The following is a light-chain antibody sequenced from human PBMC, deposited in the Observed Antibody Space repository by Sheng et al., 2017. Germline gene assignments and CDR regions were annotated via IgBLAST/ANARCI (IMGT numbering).Light chain of an antibody. CDR1: SSDVGGYKY. J-gene: IGLJ3*02. V-gene: IGLV2-8*01. CDR2: EFT. CDR3: QSSDNTLSGSMV. Sequence: QSALTQPPSASGSPGQSVTISCTGTSSDVGGYKYVSWYQQHPDKAPKLLIYEFTKRPSGVPDRFSGSKSGNTASLTVSGLQAEDEADYYCQSSDNTLSGSMVFGGGTKLTV.